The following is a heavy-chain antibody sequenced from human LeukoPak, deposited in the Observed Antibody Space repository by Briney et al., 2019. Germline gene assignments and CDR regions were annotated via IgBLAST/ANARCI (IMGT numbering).Heavy chain of an antibody. CDR2: IYPGDSET. CDR1: GYSFTSYW. D-gene: IGHD6-19*01. Sequence: GESLKISCKGSGYSFTSYWIGWVRQMPEKGREWMGIIYPGDSETRYSPSFQGQVTISADKSISTAYLQWSSLRASDTAMYYCARSSEWLVRVDYWGQGTLVTVSS. V-gene: IGHV5-51*01. CDR3: ARSSEWLVRVDY. J-gene: IGHJ4*02.